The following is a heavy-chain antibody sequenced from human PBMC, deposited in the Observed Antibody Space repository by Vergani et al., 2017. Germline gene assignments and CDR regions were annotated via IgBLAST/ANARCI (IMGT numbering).Heavy chain of an antibody. CDR2: VYSSGST. J-gene: IGHJ4*02. CDR1: GGSISSGSYS. V-gene: IGHV4-61*02. D-gene: IGHD6-13*01. Sequence: QVQLQESGPGLVKPSQTLSLTCTVSGGSISSGSYSWTWIRQPAGKGLEWIGRVYSSGSTNYNPSLKSRVTISVDTSKNQFSLKLSSVTAADTAVYYCARGSRAAGYSGPDSWGQGTRGTVSS. CDR3: ARGSRAAGYSGPDS.